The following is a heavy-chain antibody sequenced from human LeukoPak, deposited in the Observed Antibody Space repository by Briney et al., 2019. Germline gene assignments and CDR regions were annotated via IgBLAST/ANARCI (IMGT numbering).Heavy chain of an antibody. Sequence: SETLSLTCTVSGGSISSYYCSWIRQPPGKGLEWIGYIYYSGSTNYNPSLKNRVTISIDTSKNQCSLKLSSVTAADTAVYYCARGYTYGYEQLDYWGQGTLVTVSS. V-gene: IGHV4-59*01. CDR1: GGSISSYY. CDR2: IYYSGST. CDR3: ARGYTYGYEQLDY. D-gene: IGHD5-18*01. J-gene: IGHJ4*02.